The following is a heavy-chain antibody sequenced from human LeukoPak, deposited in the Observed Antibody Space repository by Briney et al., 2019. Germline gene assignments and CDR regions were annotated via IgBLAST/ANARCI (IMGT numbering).Heavy chain of an antibody. Sequence: PGGSLRLSCAASGFTFSSYSMNWVRQAPGKGLEWVSSISSSSSYIYYADSVKGRFTISRDNAKNSLYLQMNSLRAEDTAVYYCARDGHSYGYVPGDYWGQGTLVTVSS. CDR2: ISSSSSYI. CDR1: GFTFSSYS. CDR3: ARDGHSYGYVPGDY. J-gene: IGHJ4*02. D-gene: IGHD5-18*01. V-gene: IGHV3-21*01.